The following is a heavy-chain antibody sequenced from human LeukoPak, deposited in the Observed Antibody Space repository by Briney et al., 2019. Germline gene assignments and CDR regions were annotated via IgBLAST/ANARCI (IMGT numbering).Heavy chain of an antibody. V-gene: IGHV3-7*03. CDR3: TRDYRGTFDY. CDR1: GFNYNTYW. D-gene: IGHD1-26*01. Sequence: GGPLRLSCVASGFNYNTYWMSWVRQAPGKGLEWVANIKQDGSEKNYVDSVKGRFTISRDNAKNSLYLQMNSLRAEDTAIYYCTRDYRGTFDYWGQGTLVTASS. J-gene: IGHJ4*02. CDR2: IKQDGSEK.